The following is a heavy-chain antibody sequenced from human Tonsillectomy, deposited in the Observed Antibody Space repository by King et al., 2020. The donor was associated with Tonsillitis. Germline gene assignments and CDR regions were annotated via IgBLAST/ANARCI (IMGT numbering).Heavy chain of an antibody. CDR2: ITWDGGST. D-gene: IGHD3-16*01. Sequence: VQLVESGGVVVQPGGSLRISCAASGFNFDDYTMHWVRQAPGKGLEWVSLITWDGGSTFYADSVKGRFTISRDNSKNSLSLQMNSLRPEDTALYYCATERLQYFDYWGQGTLVTVSS. V-gene: IGHV3-43*01. CDR1: GFNFDDYT. CDR3: ATERLQYFDY. J-gene: IGHJ4*02.